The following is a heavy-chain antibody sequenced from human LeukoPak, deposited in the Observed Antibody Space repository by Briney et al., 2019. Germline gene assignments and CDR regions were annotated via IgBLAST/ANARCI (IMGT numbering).Heavy chain of an antibody. CDR3: ARLGRGYYGSGSYWGLGYYYYMDV. CDR2: IYYSGST. CDR1: DGSISSSNYY. Sequence: PSETLSLTCTVSDGSISSSNYYWGWIRQPPGKGLEWIGSIYYSGSTYYNPSLKSRVTISVDTSKNQFSLKMSSVTAADTAVYYCARLGRGYYGSGSYWGLGYYYYMDVWGKGTTVTISS. V-gene: IGHV4-39*07. J-gene: IGHJ6*03. D-gene: IGHD3-10*01.